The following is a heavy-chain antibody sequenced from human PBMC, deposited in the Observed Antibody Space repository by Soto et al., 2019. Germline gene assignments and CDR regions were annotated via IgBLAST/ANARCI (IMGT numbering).Heavy chain of an antibody. D-gene: IGHD6-19*01. CDR3: ARGYSSGWYHYFDY. J-gene: IGHJ4*02. Sequence: GASVKVSCKASGGTFSSYAISWVRQAPGQGLEWMGGIIPIFGTANYAQKFQGRVTITADESTSTVYMELSSLRPEDTAVYYCARGYSSGWYHYFDYWGQGTLVTVSS. V-gene: IGHV1-69*13. CDR2: IIPIFGTA. CDR1: GGTFSSYA.